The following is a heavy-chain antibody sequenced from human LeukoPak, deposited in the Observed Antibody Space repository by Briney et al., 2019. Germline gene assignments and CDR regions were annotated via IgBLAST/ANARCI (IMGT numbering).Heavy chain of an antibody. Sequence: PSETLSLTCTVSGGSISSSSYYWGWIRQPPGKGLEWIGSIYYSGSTYYNPSLKSRVTISVDTSKNQFSLKLSSVTAADTAVYYCARVRFTVRKENWFDPWGQGTLVTVSS. CDR3: ARVRFTVRKENWFDP. J-gene: IGHJ5*02. V-gene: IGHV4-39*07. D-gene: IGHD4-11*01. CDR2: IYYSGST. CDR1: GGSISSSSYY.